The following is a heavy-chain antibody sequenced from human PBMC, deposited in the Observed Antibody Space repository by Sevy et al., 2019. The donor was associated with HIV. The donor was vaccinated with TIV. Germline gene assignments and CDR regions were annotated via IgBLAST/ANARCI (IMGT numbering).Heavy chain of an antibody. CDR1: GFTFSNAW. J-gene: IGHJ6*03. CDR3: TTRSRDIVVVPAAIVYYYYMDV. Sequence: GGSLRLSCAASGFTFSNAWMSWVRQAPGKGLEWVGRIKSKTDGGTTDYAAPVKGRFTISRDDSKNTLYLQMNSLKTGDTAVYYCTTRSRDIVVVPAAIVYYYYMDVWGKGTTVTVSS. V-gene: IGHV3-15*01. CDR2: IKSKTDGGTT. D-gene: IGHD2-2*01.